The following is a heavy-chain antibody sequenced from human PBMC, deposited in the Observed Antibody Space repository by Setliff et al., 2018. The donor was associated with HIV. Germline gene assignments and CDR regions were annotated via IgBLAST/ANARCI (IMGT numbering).Heavy chain of an antibody. V-gene: IGHV5-51*01. CDR1: GYSFSSYW. CDR2: IYPGDSST. Sequence: PGESLKISCKGSGYSFSSYWIGWVRQMPGKGLEWMGIIYPGDSSTRYSPSFQGQVTISADKSISTAYLQWTSLKVSDTAVYFCTRDRRGSNSWSGYNGGFDYWGQGTLVTVSS. CDR3: TRDRRGSNSWSGYNGGFDY. D-gene: IGHD3-3*01. J-gene: IGHJ4*02.